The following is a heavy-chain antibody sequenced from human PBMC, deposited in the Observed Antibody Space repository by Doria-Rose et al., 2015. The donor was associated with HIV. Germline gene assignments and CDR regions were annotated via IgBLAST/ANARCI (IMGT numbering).Heavy chain of an antibody. D-gene: IGHD4-17*01. V-gene: IGHV4-34*01. CDR2: INHGGST. Sequence: IRQSPGKGLEWIGEINHGGSTNYNPSLKSRVTISLDMSKNQFSLEVTSVTAADTAVYYCARGPSDFGDYVAFQHWGQGTLVTVSS. J-gene: IGHJ1*01. CDR3: ARGPSDFGDYVAFQH.